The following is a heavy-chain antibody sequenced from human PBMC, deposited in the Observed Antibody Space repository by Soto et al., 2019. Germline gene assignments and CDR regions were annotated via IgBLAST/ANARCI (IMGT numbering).Heavy chain of an antibody. Sequence: SETLSLTCTVSGGSISSSSYYWGWIRQPPGKGLEWIGSIYYSGSAYYNPSLKSRVTISVDTSKNQFSLKLSSVTAADTAVYYCARVVPALGFDYWGQGTLVTVSS. D-gene: IGHD2-2*01. CDR2: IYYSGSA. CDR1: GGSISSSSYY. V-gene: IGHV4-39*01. J-gene: IGHJ4*02. CDR3: ARVVPALGFDY.